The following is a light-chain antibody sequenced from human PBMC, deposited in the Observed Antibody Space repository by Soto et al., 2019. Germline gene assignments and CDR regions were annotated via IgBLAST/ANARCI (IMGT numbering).Light chain of an antibody. J-gene: IGLJ1*01. CDR2: DND. CDR3: ATWDSSLSAHV. CDR1: RSNIGNYF. V-gene: IGLV1-51*01. Sequence: QSVLTQPPSVSAAPGQKVTISCSGSRSNIGNYFLSWYQQLPGTAPKLLIYDNDKRPSGTPDRFSGSKSGTSATLGITGLQTGDEADYYCATWDSSLSAHVFGSGTTVTVL.